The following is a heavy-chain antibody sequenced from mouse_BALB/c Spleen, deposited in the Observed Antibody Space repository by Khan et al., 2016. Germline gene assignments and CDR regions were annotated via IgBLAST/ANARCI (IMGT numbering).Heavy chain of an antibody. J-gene: IGHJ1*01. CDR2: INPDSSTI. V-gene: IGHV4-1*02. Sequence: EVQLPESGGGLVQPGGSLKLSCAASGCDFSRYWMSWVRQAPGKGLEWLGEINPDSSTINYTPSLKDKFIISRDNAKNTLYLQMSKVRSEDTALYYCASTCWYFAVWGAGTTVTVST. CDR3: ASTCWYFAV. CDR1: GCDFSRYW.